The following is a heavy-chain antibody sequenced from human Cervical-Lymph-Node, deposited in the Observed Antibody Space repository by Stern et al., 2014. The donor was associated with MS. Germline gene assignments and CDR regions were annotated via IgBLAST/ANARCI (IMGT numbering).Heavy chain of an antibody. J-gene: IGHJ4*02. CDR3: ARRLTVTAFDY. D-gene: IGHD4-11*01. Sequence: GISWLRQAPGQGLEWMGWISTYNGNTNYAQKLQGRVTMTTDTSTSIAYMELRSLRSDDTAVYYCARRLTVTAFDYWGQGALVTVSS. CDR1: G. CDR2: ISTYNGNT. V-gene: IGHV1-18*01.